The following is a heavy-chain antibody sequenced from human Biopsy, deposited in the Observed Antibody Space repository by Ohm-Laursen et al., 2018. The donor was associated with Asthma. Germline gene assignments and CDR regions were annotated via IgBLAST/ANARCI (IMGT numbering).Heavy chain of an antibody. D-gene: IGHD3-10*01. CDR2: ISVYNGNT. Sequence: SVSPSCTASGYTFNSAGITWARQAPGQRLEWMGWISVYNGNTKVAQKLQDRVTMITDTSTSTAYMELRRLRSDETAVNFCARAVDYSHYYGMDVGGQGTTVTVS. V-gene: IGHV1-18*01. J-gene: IGHJ6*02. CDR3: ARAVDYSHYYGMDV. CDR1: GYTFNSAG.